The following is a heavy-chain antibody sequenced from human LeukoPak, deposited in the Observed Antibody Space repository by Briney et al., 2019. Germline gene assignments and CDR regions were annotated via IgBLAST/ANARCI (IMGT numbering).Heavy chain of an antibody. CDR2: INHSGST. CDR1: SGSFSGYY. D-gene: IGHD2-2*01. V-gene: IGHV4-34*01. J-gene: IGHJ3*02. CDR3: ARAPLGYCNNTSCHSGLFYAFDI. Sequence: SETLSLTCAVYSGSFSGYYWSWIRQPPGKGLEWIGEINHSGSTNYNPSLKSRVTISVDMSKHQFSLKMSSVTAADTAVYYCARAPLGYCNNTSCHSGLFYAFDIWCRGTMITVSS.